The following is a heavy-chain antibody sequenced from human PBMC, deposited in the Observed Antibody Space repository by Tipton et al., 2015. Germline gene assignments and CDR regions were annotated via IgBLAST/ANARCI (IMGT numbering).Heavy chain of an antibody. V-gene: IGHV4-31*02. D-gene: IGHD1-26*01. CDR3: ARGIVGATQGPFDY. J-gene: IGHJ4*02. CDR1: GGSISSGAYY. Sequence: LRLSCTGSGGSISSGAYYWSWIRQHPGKGLEWIGSIYYSGSTSYNPSLKSRVTISLDTSKNQFSLKLSSVTAADTAVYYCARGIVGATQGPFDYWGQGTLVTVSS. CDR2: IYYSGST.